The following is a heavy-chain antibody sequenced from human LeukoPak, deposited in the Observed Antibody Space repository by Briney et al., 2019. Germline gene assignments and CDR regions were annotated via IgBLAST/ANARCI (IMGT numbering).Heavy chain of an antibody. V-gene: IGHV3-23*01. CDR2: ISGSGGST. J-gene: IGHJ4*02. Sequence: PGGSLRLSCAASGFTFSSYAMSWVRQAPGKGLEWVSAISGSGGSTYYADSVKGRFTISRDNSKNTLYLQMNSLRAEDTAVYYCAKVRTVRLWSPYFDYWGQGTLVTVSS. CDR1: GFTFSSYA. D-gene: IGHD5-18*01. CDR3: AKVRTVRLWSPYFDY.